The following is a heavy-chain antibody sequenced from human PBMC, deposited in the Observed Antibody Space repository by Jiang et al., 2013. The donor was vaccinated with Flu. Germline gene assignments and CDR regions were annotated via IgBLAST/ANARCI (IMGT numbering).Heavy chain of an antibody. V-gene: IGHV3-64D*06. Sequence: VQLVESGGDLVQPGGSLRLSCSASGFTFTYYAMHWVRQAPGRGLEYVSAISTNGDSTHYADSVRGRFSISRDNSKNTLHLQMSSLRPEDTAVYYCVKAGSLGTGVATTIPYFDYWGQGTLVTVSS. CDR2: ISTNGDST. J-gene: IGHJ4*02. CDR1: GFTFTYYA. CDR3: VKAGSLGTGVATTIPYFDY. D-gene: IGHD2-21*02.